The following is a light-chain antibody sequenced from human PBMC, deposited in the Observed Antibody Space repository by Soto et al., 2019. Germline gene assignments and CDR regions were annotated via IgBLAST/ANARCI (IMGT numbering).Light chain of an antibody. CDR1: QTVGRN. J-gene: IGKJ1*01. Sequence: EIVLTQSPGTLSLSPGERATRSCRSSQTVGRNLAWYQQKPGQAPRLLIYDASTRATGIPDRFSGSGSGTDFTLTISRLEPEDFAVYCCQQFDGSLWTFGPGTKVDI. CDR2: DAS. V-gene: IGKV3-20*01. CDR3: QQFDGSLWT.